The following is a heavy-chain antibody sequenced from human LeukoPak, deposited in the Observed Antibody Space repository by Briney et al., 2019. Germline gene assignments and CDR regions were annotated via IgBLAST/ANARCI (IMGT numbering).Heavy chain of an antibody. J-gene: IGHJ3*02. Sequence: GGSLRLSCAASGFTFSSYAMSWVRQAPGKGLEWVSAISGSGGSTYYADSVKGRFTISRDNSENTLYLQMNSLRAEDTAVYYCAKGQWLAHDAFDIWGQGTMVTVSS. CDR3: AKGQWLAHDAFDI. D-gene: IGHD6-19*01. V-gene: IGHV3-23*01. CDR2: ISGSGGST. CDR1: GFTFSSYA.